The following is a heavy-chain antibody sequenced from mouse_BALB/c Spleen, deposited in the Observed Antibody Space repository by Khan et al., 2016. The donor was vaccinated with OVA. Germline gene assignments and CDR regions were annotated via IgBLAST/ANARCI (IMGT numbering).Heavy chain of an antibody. CDR1: GYTFTSYT. V-gene: IGHV1-4*02. J-gene: IGHJ2*01. CDR2: INPRSGYT. CDR3: ARRRGGYYCDY. Sequence: QVQLKESGAELARPGASVKMSCKASGYTFTSYTMHWVKQRPGQGLEWIGYINPRSGYTDYNQKFKDKTTLTADISSSTAYMQLSSLTSEDSAVYYCARRRGGYYCDYWGQGTTLTVSS.